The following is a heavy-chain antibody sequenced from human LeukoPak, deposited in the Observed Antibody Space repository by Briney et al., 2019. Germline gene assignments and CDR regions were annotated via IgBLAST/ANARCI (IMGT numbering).Heavy chain of an antibody. CDR2: ISYDGSNK. CDR1: GFTFSSYA. D-gene: IGHD3-10*01. Sequence: PGGSLRLSCAASGFTFSSYAMHWVRQAPGKGLEWVAVISYDGSNKYYADSVKGRFTFSRDNSKNMLHLQMNSLRAEDTAVYYCARGFNRGFDPWGQGTLVTVSS. J-gene: IGHJ5*02. CDR3: ARGFNRGFDP. V-gene: IGHV3-30*14.